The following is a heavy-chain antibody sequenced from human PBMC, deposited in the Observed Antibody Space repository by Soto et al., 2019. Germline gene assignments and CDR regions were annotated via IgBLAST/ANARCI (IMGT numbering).Heavy chain of an antibody. J-gene: IGHJ4*02. D-gene: IGHD3-22*01. CDR1: GFTFSSYS. V-gene: IGHV3-48*02. CDR2: ISSSSSTI. CDR3: ARDYYDSSGHFDY. Sequence: GSLRLSGAASGFTFSSYSMNWVRQAPGKGLEWVSYISSSSSTIYYADSVKGRFTISRDNAKNSRYLQMNSLRDADPAPYYCARDYYDSSGHFDYWGQGTMVAVSS.